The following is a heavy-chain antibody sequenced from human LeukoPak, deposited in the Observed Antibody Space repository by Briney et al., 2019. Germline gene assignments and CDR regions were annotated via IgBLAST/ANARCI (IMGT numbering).Heavy chain of an antibody. Sequence: PGGSLRLSRAAPGFTSSSYTTHSVRQTPDKGLERVAVISYDGSNKYYADSVKGRFTISRDNSKNTLYLQMNSLRAEDAAVYYCAWEFRGGHPRQFDYWGLGTLVTVSS. D-gene: IGHD3-10*01. V-gene: IGHV3-30*04. J-gene: IGHJ4*02. CDR2: ISYDGSNK. CDR3: AWEFRGGHPRQFDY. CDR1: GFTSSSYT.